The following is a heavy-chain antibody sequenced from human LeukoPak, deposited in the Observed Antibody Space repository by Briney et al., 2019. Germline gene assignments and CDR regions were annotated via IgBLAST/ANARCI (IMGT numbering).Heavy chain of an antibody. CDR3: AKGGRVDTALVAYFDY. CDR2: ISYDGSFK. CDR1: GFTFSSYG. D-gene: IGHD5-18*01. V-gene: IGHV3-30*18. Sequence: GGSLRLSCAASGFTFSSYGMHWVRQAPGKGLEWVAGISYDGSFKFYADSVKGRFTISRDNSMDTLYLQLNSLRDEDTAVYYCAKGGRVDTALVAYFDYWGQGTLVTVSS. J-gene: IGHJ4*02.